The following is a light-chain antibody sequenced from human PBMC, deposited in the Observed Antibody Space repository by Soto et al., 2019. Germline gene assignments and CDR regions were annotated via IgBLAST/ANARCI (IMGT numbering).Light chain of an antibody. J-gene: IGKJ1*01. CDR2: KAS. V-gene: IGKV1-5*03. CDR1: QSISTW. Sequence: DIQMTQSPSPLSASVGDRVTITCRASQSISTWLAWYQQKPGKAPKLRIYKASSLESGFPSRFSGSGSGTEFTLTISSLQPDDFATYYCQQYNSYSRTFGQGTKVDIK. CDR3: QQYNSYSRT.